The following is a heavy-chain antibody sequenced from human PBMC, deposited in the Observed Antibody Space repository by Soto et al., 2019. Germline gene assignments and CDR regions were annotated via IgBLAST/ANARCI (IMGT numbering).Heavy chain of an antibody. CDR2: IYYTGST. D-gene: IGHD3-22*01. J-gene: IGHJ6*02. V-gene: IGHV4-4*07. CDR3: ARDGGYFDRSGSGVYHYYGVDV. CDR1: GGSISPYF. Sequence: SETLSLTWSVSGGSISPYFWSWIRKPAGKGLEWIGRIYYTGSTNYNPPLKSRVSRSLDRARNQISLKWNFVTAADTAVYYCARDGGYFDRSGSGVYHYYGVDVWGRGTTVTVSS.